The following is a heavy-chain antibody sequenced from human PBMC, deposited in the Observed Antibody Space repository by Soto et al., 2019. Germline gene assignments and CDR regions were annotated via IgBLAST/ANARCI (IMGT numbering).Heavy chain of an antibody. V-gene: IGHV1-2*04. CDR2: INPNSGGT. CDR1: GYTFTGYY. J-gene: IGHJ3*02. Sequence: ASVKVSCKASGYTFTGYYMHWVRQAPGQGLEWMGWINPNSGGTNYAQKFQGWVTMTRDTPISTAYMELSRLRSDDTAVYYCARGSYSSGWYGGAFDIWGQGTMVTVSS. CDR3: ARGSYSSGWYGGAFDI. D-gene: IGHD6-19*01.